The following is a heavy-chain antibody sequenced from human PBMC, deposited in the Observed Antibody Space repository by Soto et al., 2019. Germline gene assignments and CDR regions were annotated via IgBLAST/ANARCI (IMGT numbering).Heavy chain of an antibody. CDR2: ISSSSSYI. J-gene: IGHJ6*02. D-gene: IGHD6-6*01. Sequence: PGGSLRLSCAASGFTFSSYAMSWVRQAPGKGLEWVSAISSSSSYIYYADSVKGRFTISRDNAKNSLYLQMNSLRAEDTAVYYCARSRIAARSTRYYYGMDVWGQGTTVTVSS. V-gene: IGHV3-21*01. CDR1: GFTFSSYA. CDR3: ARSRIAARSTRYYYGMDV.